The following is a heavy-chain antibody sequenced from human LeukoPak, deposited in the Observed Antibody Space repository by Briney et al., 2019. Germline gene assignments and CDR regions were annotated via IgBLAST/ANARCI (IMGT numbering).Heavy chain of an antibody. D-gene: IGHD6-19*01. CDR2: ISYDGSNK. J-gene: IGHJ6*02. CDR1: GFTFSSYA. V-gene: IGHV3-30-3*01. Sequence: GGSPRLSCAASGFTFSSYAMHWVRQAPGKGLEWVAVISYDGSNKYYADSVKGRFTISRDNSKNTLYLQMNSLRAEDTAVYYCARSAGPLTGLVQFHYYYYGMDVWGQGTTVTVSS. CDR3: ARSAGPLTGLVQFHYYYYGMDV.